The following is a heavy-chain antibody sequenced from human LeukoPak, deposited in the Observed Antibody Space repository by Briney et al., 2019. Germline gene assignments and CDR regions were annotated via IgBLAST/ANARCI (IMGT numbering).Heavy chain of an antibody. V-gene: IGHV3-48*01. Sequence: GGSLRLSCAASEFAFSTYNMNWVRQAPGKGLEWVLYISTGSSTTYYADSVKGRFTISRDNVENSLYLQMNSLRAEDTAVYYCAKDPQGYCSGGSCDFDYWGQGALVTVSS. CDR1: EFAFSTYN. J-gene: IGHJ4*02. CDR2: ISTGSSTT. D-gene: IGHD2-15*01. CDR3: AKDPQGYCSGGSCDFDY.